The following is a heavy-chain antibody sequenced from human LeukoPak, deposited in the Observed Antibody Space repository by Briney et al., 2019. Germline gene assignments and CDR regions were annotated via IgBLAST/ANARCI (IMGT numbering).Heavy chain of an antibody. CDR3: ARQWADFWSGYYLVFDY. CDR2: IYYSGST. CDR1: GGSISSRSYY. D-gene: IGHD3-3*01. J-gene: IGHJ4*02. V-gene: IGHV4-39*01. Sequence: SETLSLTCTVSGGSISSRSYYWGWVRQPPGKGLEWIGSIYYSGSTYYNPSLKSRVTISVDTSKNQFSLKLSSVTAADTAVYYCARQWADFWSGYYLVFDYWGQGTLVTVSS.